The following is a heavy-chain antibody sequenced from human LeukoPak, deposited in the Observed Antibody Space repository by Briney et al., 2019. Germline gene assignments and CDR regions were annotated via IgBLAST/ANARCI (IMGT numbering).Heavy chain of an antibody. J-gene: IGHJ3*02. V-gene: IGHV3-30*18. CDR3: AKVLRYSNDAFDI. Sequence: PGRSLRLSCAASGFTFSSYGMHWVRQAPGKGLEWVAVISYDGSNKYYADSVKGRFTISRDNSKNTLYLQMNSLRAEDTAVYYCAKVLRYSNDAFDIWGQGTMVTVSS. CDR1: GFTFSSYG. CDR2: ISYDGSNK. D-gene: IGHD3-9*01.